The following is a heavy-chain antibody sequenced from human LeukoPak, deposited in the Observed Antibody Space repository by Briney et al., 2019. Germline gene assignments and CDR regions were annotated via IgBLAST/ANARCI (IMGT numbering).Heavy chain of an antibody. D-gene: IGHD3-22*01. V-gene: IGHV3-48*04. CDR2: ISSSSSTI. CDR1: GFTFNIYG. Sequence: GGSLRLSCAASGFTFNIYGMSWVRQAPGKGLEWVSYISSSSSTIYYADSVKGRFTISRDNAKNSLYLQMNSLRAEDTAVYYCATTWGPLYYDSSFDYWGQGTLVTVSS. CDR3: ATTWGPLYYDSSFDY. J-gene: IGHJ4*02.